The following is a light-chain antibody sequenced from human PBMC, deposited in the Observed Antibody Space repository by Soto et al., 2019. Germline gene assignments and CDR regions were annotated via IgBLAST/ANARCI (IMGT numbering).Light chain of an antibody. J-gene: IGKJ5*01. CDR1: QSNRRS. CDR3: QQLNAYPLT. CDR2: GAS. Sequence: DIQMTQSPSSLSAPVADRVTVTCRASQSNRRSLNWYQQKPGKAPKLLIYGASTLQSGVPARFSGSGSGTDFTLTISNLQPEDFATYYCQQLNAYPLTSGQETRPEIK. V-gene: IGKV1-9*01.